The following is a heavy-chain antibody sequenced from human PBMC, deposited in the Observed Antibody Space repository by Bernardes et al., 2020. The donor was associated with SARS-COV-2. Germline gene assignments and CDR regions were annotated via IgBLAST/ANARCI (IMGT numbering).Heavy chain of an antibody. J-gene: IGHJ6*04. CDR2: IYYSGNT. CDR1: GGSISTSHYY. V-gene: IGHV4-39*01. CDR3: ARLEQDIVLMLYATRGRYDMDV. D-gene: IGHD2-8*01. Sequence: SETLSLTCTVSGGSISTSHYYWGWIRQPPGKGLEWIGSIYYSGNTYYNPSLKSRVTISVDTSKNQFSLKLSSVTAADTAVYYCARLEQDIVLMLYATRGRYDMDVWGKGTTVTVSS.